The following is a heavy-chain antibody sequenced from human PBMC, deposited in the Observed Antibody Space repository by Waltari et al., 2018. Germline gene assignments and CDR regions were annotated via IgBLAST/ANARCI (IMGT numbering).Heavy chain of an antibody. J-gene: IGHJ4*02. Sequence: QVQLVQSGAEVKKPGASVKLSCRASGYTFTSYGISWVRQPTGKWLEWMGWISAYNGNTNYAQKLQGRVTMTTDTSTSTAYMELRSLRSDDTAVYYCAATYYDILTGYYGLYYWGQGTLVTVSS. CDR2: ISAYNGNT. CDR3: AATYYDILTGYYGLYY. D-gene: IGHD3-9*01. V-gene: IGHV1-18*01. CDR1: GYTFTSYG.